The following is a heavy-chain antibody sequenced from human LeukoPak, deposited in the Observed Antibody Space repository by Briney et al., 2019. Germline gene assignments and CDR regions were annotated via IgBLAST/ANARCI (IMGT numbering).Heavy chain of an antibody. J-gene: IGHJ4*02. D-gene: IGHD2-2*01. V-gene: IGHV4-4*07. CDR2: IYTSGST. Sequence: SETLSLTCSDSGDSIRGYYWSWIRQPAGKGLEWIGRIYTSGSTNYNPSLKTRVTLSVDTSKSQFSLRLSSVTAADTAVYYCAREGTYCSRTSCYDSFLDYWGQGTLVTVSS. CDR3: AREGTYCSRTSCYDSFLDY. CDR1: GDSIRGYY.